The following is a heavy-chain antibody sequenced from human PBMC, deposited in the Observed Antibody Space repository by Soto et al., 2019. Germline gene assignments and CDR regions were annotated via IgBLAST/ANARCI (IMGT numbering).Heavy chain of an antibody. J-gene: IGHJ4*02. CDR1: GGSVSDKTYY. CDR3: ARTTAVPNTLRSRYFFDY. V-gene: IGHV4-61*01. Sequence: SETLSLTXSVSGGSVSDKTYYWSWIRQPPGKRLEWIGYVYYSGNTNYNPSLKSRVTISVDLSKNRFSLRLSSVTTADTALYYCARTTAVPNTLRSRYFFDYWGQGTLVTVSS. D-gene: IGHD4-17*01. CDR2: VYYSGNT.